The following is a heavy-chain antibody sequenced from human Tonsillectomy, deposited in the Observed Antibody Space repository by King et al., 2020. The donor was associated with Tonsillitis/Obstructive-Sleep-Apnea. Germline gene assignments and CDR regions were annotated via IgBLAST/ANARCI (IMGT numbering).Heavy chain of an antibody. D-gene: IGHD2-2*01. V-gene: IGHV4-34*01. J-gene: IGHJ4*02. CDR3: ARDKIVVLSVAIPSYFDY. CDR1: GWSFSVSY. CDR2: INHSGGT. Sequence: VQLQQWGAGLLKPSETLSLTCAVYGWSFSVSYWSWIRQPPGKGLEWIGEINHSGGTNYNPSLKSRVSISLDTSKNQFSLKLTSVTAADTAVYYCARDKIVVLSVAIPSYFDYWGQGTLVTVSS.